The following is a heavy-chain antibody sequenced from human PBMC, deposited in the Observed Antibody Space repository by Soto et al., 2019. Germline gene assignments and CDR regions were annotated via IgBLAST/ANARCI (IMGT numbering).Heavy chain of an antibody. CDR2: IIPIFGTA. D-gene: IGHD2-21*02. CDR3: ARETPIVVVTAIGWHFDY. CDR1: GGTFSSYA. J-gene: IGHJ4*02. V-gene: IGHV1-69*01. Sequence: QVQLVQSGAEVKKPGASVKVSCKASGGTFSSYAISWVRQAPGQGLEWMGGIIPIFGTANYAQKFQGRVTITADESTSTAYMELSSLRSEDTAVYYGARETPIVVVTAIGWHFDYWGQGTLVTVSS.